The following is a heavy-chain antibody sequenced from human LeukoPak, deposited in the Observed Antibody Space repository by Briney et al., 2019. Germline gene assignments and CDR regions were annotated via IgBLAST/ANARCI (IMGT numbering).Heavy chain of an antibody. J-gene: IGHJ4*02. D-gene: IGHD2-2*01. CDR3: ARDRGRDCSSTSCSPDY. Sequence: LPGGSLRLSCAASGFTFSSYWMSWVRQASGKGLEWVANIKQDGSEKYYVDSVKGRFTISRDNAKNSLYLQMNSLRAEDTAVYYCARDRGRDCSSTSCSPDYWGQGTLVTVSS. CDR2: IKQDGSEK. V-gene: IGHV3-7*01. CDR1: GFTFSSYW.